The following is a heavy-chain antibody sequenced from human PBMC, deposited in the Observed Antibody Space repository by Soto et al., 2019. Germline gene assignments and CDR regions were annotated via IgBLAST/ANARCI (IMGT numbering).Heavy chain of an antibody. CDR1: GDSVSSNSAA. V-gene: IGHV6-1*01. D-gene: IGHD3-10*01. CDR2: TYYRSKWYN. CDR3: ARENLGEPWFGESDKFDY. Sequence: QSQTLSLTCAISGDSVSSNSAAWNWIRQSPSRGLEWLGRTYYRSKWYNDYAVSVKSRITINPDTSKNQFSLQLNSVTPEDTAVYYCARENLGEPWFGESDKFDYWGQGTLVTVSS. J-gene: IGHJ4*02.